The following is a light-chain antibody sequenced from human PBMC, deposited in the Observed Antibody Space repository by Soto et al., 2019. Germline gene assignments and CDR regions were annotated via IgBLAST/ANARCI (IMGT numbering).Light chain of an antibody. CDR1: QSISNN. CDR2: GAS. V-gene: IGKV1-39*01. Sequence: DIQMTQSPSSLSAAVGDRVTITCRASQSISNNLNWYQQKPGKAPRLLLYGASSLQSGVPSRFSGSGSGTDFTLVISSLQPEDFTTYYCQQSYRSPLTFGGGTTVEIK. J-gene: IGKJ4*01. CDR3: QQSYRSPLT.